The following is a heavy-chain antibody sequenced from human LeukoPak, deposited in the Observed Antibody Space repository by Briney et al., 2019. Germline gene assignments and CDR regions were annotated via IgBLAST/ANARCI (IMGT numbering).Heavy chain of an antibody. J-gene: IGHJ5*02. CDR3: VSWDIGSDP. CDR1: GFAFDIFA. V-gene: IGHV3-48*04. D-gene: IGHD1-26*01. CDR2: ISPSGTNK. Sequence: PTGGSLRLSCSASGFAFDIFAMNWVRRAPGKGWEWISNISPSGTNKYYADSVRGRFTISRDNAKNSLYLEMNSLRVEDTAMYYCVSWDIGSDPWGQGTLVTVSS.